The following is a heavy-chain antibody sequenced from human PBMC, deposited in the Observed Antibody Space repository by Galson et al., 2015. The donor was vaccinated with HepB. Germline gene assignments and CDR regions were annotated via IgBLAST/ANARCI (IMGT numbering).Heavy chain of an antibody. V-gene: IGHV3-74*03. J-gene: IGHJ6*03. CDR1: GFTFSSYY. Sequence: SLRLSCAASGFTFSSYYMHWVRQAPGKGLVWASRISSDGSNTKYADSVKGRFTISRDNAKNTLYLQMNSLRVEDTGVYYCAAPDYYFMDVWGTGTTVTVSS. CDR2: ISSDGSNT. CDR3: AAPDYYFMDV.